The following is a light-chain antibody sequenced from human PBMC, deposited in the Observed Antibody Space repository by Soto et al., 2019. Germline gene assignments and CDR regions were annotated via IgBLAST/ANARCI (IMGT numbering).Light chain of an antibody. V-gene: IGLV2-18*02. Sequence: QSALTQPPSVSGSPGQSVTISCTGNSSDIGAYNRVSWYQQSPGAAPKLMICDVNNRPSGVPERFSGSKSGNTASLTIFGLQAEDEADYYCNSFTTSDTDVFGTGTKLTVL. J-gene: IGLJ1*01. CDR1: SSDIGAYNR. CDR2: DVN. CDR3: NSFTTSDTDV.